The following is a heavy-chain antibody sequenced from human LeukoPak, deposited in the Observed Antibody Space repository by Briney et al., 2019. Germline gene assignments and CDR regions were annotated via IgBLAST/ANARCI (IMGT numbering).Heavy chain of an antibody. V-gene: IGHV1-69*04. D-gene: IGHD3-9*01. Sequence: SVKVSCKASGGTFSSYAISWVRQAPGQGLEWMGRIIPILGIANYAQKFQGRVTITADKSTSTAYMELSSLRSEDTAVYYCARDRVLRYFDWLSRGPLDYWGQGTLVTVSS. CDR1: GGTFSSYA. J-gene: IGHJ4*02. CDR2: IIPILGIA. CDR3: ARDRVLRYFDWLSRGPLDY.